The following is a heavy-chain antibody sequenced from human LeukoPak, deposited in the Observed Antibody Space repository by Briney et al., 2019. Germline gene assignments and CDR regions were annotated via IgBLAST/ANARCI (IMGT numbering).Heavy chain of an antibody. D-gene: IGHD6-19*01. Sequence: ASVKVSCKASGYTFTGYYMHWVRQAPGQGLEWMGWINPNSGGTNYAQKFQGRVTMTRDTSISTAYMELSRLRSDDTAVYYCARDRDPGIAVDGTWTCWFDPWGQGTLVTVSS. CDR3: ARDRDPGIAVDGTWTCWFDP. CDR2: INPNSGGT. J-gene: IGHJ5*02. CDR1: GYTFTGYY. V-gene: IGHV1-2*02.